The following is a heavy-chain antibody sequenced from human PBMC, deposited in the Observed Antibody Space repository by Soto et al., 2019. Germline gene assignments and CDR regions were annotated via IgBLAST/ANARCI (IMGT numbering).Heavy chain of an antibody. V-gene: IGHV3-49*04. CDR3: TRGRGCSSSSCYLFDY. Sequence: GGSLRLSCTTSGITFGDYGMSWVRQAPGKGLEWVGFIRSKAYGATTEFAASVKGRFTISRDDSKDIAYLQMNSLKSEDTAVYYXTRGRGCSSSSCYLFDYWGQGTLVTVSS. D-gene: IGHD2-2*01. CDR1: GITFGDYG. CDR2: IRSKAYGATT. J-gene: IGHJ4*02.